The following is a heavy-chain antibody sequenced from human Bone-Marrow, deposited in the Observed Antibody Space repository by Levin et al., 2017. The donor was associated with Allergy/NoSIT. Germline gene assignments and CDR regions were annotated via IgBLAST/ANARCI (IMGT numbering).Heavy chain of an antibody. Sequence: LRLSCAVSGDSINSDTYSWSWIRQPPGKALEWVGYIFRDGSTSYNPSLRSRASISLDTSRNVFFLRLSSVTAADTAFYFCARGRGGVIISWFDPWGQGTLVTVSS. CDR2: IFRDGST. V-gene: IGHV4-30-2*01. CDR3: ARGRGGVIISWFDP. CDR1: GDSINSDTYS. D-gene: IGHD3-10*01. J-gene: IGHJ5*02.